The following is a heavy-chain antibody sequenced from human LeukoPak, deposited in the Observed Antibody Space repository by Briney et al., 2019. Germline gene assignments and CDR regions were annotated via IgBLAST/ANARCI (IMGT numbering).Heavy chain of an antibody. CDR2: IYYSGST. J-gene: IGHJ6*03. D-gene: IGHD6-19*01. Sequence: KASETLSLTCTVSGGSISSYYWSWIRQPPGKRLEWIGYIYYSGSTNDNPSLKSRVTISIDTSKNQFSLKLTSVTAADTAVYYCARESSGWYWNNYYYYYYMDVWGKGTTVTVSS. CDR1: GGSISSYY. CDR3: ARESSGWYWNNYYYYYYMDV. V-gene: IGHV4-59*12.